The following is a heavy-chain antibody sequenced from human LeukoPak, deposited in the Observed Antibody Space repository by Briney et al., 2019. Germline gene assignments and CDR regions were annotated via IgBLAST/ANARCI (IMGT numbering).Heavy chain of an antibody. V-gene: IGHV4-59*01. CDR3: ARMTPGGWFDP. CDR1: GGSISSYY. D-gene: IGHD3-10*01. Sequence: SETPSLTCTVSGGSISSYYWSWIRQPPGKGLEWIGYIYYSGSTNYNPSLKSRVTISVDTSKNQFSLKLSSVTAADTAVYYCARMTPGGWFDPWGQGTLVTVSS. CDR2: IYYSGST. J-gene: IGHJ5*02.